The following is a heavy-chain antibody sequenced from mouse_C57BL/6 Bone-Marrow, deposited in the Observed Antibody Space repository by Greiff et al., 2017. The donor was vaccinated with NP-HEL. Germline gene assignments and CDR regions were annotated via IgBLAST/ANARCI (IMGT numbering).Heavy chain of an antibody. CDR2: ISSGSSTI. V-gene: IGHV5-17*02. Sequence: DVMLVESGGGLVQPGGSRKLSCAASGFTFSSFGMHWVRQAPEKGLEWVAYISSGSSTIYYADTVKGRFTISRDNPKNTLFLQMTSLRSEDTAMYYCARYDGYYYYAMDYWGQGTSVTVSS. CDR1: GFTFSSFG. CDR3: ARYDGYYYYAMDY. J-gene: IGHJ4*01. D-gene: IGHD2-3*01.